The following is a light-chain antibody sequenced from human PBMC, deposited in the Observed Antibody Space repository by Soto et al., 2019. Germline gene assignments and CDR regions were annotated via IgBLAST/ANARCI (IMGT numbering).Light chain of an antibody. J-gene: IGKJ1*01. CDR1: QGIRSD. CDR3: LQDYNFPWA. V-gene: IGKV1-6*01. Sequence: IQMTQSPSSLSASVGDRVNISCRASQGIRSDLAWYQQKPGKVPKLLIYGASKLESGVPSRFSGSGFGTDFTLTISSLQPEDFATYYCLQDYNFPWAFGQGTKVEIK. CDR2: GAS.